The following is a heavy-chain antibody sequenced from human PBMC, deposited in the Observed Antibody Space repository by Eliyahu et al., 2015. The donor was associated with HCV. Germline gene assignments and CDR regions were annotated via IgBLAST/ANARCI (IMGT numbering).Heavy chain of an antibody. CDR2: IYYSGST. Sequence: QLQLQESGPGLVKPSETLSLTCTVSGGSISSSSYYWGWIRQPPGKGLEWIGSIYYSGSTYYNPSLKSRVTISVDTSKNQFSLKLSSVTAADTAVYYCATPLGYCTNGVCYTQEIGWYFDLWGRGTLVTVSS. J-gene: IGHJ2*01. V-gene: IGHV4-39*01. D-gene: IGHD2-8*01. CDR1: GGSISSSSYY. CDR3: ATPLGYCTNGVCYTQEIGWYFDL.